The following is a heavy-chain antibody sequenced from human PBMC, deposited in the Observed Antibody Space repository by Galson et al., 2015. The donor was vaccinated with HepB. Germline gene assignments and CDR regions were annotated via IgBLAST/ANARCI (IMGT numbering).Heavy chain of an antibody. J-gene: IGHJ4*02. D-gene: IGHD2-2*01. CDR2: IRSKANSYAT. Sequence: SLRLSCAASGFTFSGSAIHWVRQASGKGLEWIGRIRSKANSYATGYAASVKGRFTISRDDSKNTAYLQMNSLSSEDTAVYYCARGRALVQVFVDFDYWGQGTLVTVSS. CDR3: ARGRALVQVFVDFDY. CDR1: GFTFSGSA. V-gene: IGHV3-73*01.